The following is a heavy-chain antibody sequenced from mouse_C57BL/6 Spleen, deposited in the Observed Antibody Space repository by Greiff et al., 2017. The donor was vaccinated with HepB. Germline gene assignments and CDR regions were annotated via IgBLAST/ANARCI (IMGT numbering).Heavy chain of an antibody. Sequence: QVQLKQSGAELVKPGASVKLSCKASGYTFTSYWMQWVKQRPGQGLEWIGEIDPSDSYTNYNQKFKGKATLTVDTSSSTAYMQLSSLTSEDSAVYYCARSSGTVDYWGQGTTLTVSS. CDR2: IDPSDSYT. CDR1: GYTFTSYW. CDR3: ARSSGTVDY. V-gene: IGHV1-50*01. J-gene: IGHJ2*01. D-gene: IGHD1-3*01.